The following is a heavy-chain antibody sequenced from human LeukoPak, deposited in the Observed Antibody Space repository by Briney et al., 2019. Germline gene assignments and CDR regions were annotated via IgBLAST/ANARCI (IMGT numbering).Heavy chain of an antibody. D-gene: IGHD2-2*01. J-gene: IGHJ5*02. CDR1: GTSMSNYY. CDR3: ARGLHCSSTSCYLNWFDP. CDR2: VFYNGDT. V-gene: IGHV4-59*12. Sequence: PSETLSLTCTVSGTSMSNYYWSWIRQPPGKGLEWIGYVFYNGDTDYNPSLKSRVTLSLDTSGNQFFLKLSSVTAADTAVYYCARGLHCSSTSCYLNWFDPWGQGTLVTVSS.